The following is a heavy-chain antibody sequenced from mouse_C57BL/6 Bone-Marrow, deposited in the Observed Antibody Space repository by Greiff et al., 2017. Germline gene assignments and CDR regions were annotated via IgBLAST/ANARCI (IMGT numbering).Heavy chain of an antibody. Sequence: VQLQQSGAELVKPGASVKLSCTASGFNIKDYYMHWVKQRTEQGLEWIGRIDPEDGETKYAPKFPGKAPITADTSSNTAYLQLSSLTSEDTAVYYCARGNDYPPWFAYWGQGTLVTVSA. J-gene: IGHJ3*01. CDR2: IDPEDGET. D-gene: IGHD2-4*01. CDR3: ARGNDYPPWFAY. CDR1: GFNIKDYY. V-gene: IGHV14-2*01.